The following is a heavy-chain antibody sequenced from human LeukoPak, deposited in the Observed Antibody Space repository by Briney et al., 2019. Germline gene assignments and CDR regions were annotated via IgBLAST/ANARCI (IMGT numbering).Heavy chain of an antibody. CDR3: ARDSTRILGLFDY. J-gene: IGHJ4*02. CDR2: ISSRSDSE. Sequence: GGSLRLSCASSGFTFGTNGMNWVRQAAEKGLVGVSYISSRSDSENYADSVKGRFTISRDNIRNLLYLQIHRLRAEDTAVYFCARDSTRILGLFDYWGQGTLVTISS. D-gene: IGHD2/OR15-2a*01. CDR1: GFTFGTNG. V-gene: IGHV3-48*01.